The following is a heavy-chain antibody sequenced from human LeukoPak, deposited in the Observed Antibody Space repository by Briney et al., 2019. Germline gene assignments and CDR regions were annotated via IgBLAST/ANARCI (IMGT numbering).Heavy chain of an antibody. J-gene: IGHJ4*02. Sequence: GGSLRLSCAASGFTFSSYAMHWVRQAPGKGLEYVSAISSNGGSTYYANSVKGRFTITRDNSKNTLYLQMGSLRAEDMAVYYCARGSGLDYWGQGTLVTVSS. CDR2: ISSNGGST. CDR3: ARGSGLDY. D-gene: IGHD2-15*01. CDR1: GFTFSSYA. V-gene: IGHV3-64*01.